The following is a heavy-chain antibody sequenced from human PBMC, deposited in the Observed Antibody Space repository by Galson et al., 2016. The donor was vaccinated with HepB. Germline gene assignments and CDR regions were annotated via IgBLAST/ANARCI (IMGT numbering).Heavy chain of an antibody. V-gene: IGHV1-8*01. CDR3: ARDGGSGWYWDPYYYYGLDV. CDR1: GYTFTTYD. CDR2: MNPNSTNT. J-gene: IGHJ6*02. Sequence: SVKVSCKASGYTFTTYDINWVRQAPGQGLEWIGWMNPNSTNTGYAPNFQGRVIMTRDIAKSTAYMELTGLKSDDTAVYYCARDGGSGWYWDPYYYYGLDVWGQGTTVIVSS. D-gene: IGHD6-19*01.